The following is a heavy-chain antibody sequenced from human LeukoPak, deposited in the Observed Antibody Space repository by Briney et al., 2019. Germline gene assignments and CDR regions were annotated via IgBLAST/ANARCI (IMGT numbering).Heavy chain of an antibody. CDR2: IYTSGST. J-gene: IGHJ4*02. Sequence: SETLSLTCTVSGGSISSYYWSWIRQPAGKGLEWIGRIYTSGSTNYNPSLKSRVTISVDKSKNQFSLELSSVTAADTAVYYCARGAVSYYGSGSLSYYFDYWGQGTLVTVSS. D-gene: IGHD3-10*01. CDR1: GGSISSYY. CDR3: ARGAVSYYGSGSLSYYFDY. V-gene: IGHV4-4*07.